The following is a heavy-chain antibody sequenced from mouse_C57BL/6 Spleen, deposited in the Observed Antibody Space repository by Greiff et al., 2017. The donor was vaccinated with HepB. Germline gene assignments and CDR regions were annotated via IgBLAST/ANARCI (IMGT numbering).Heavy chain of an antibody. D-gene: IGHD1-1*01. J-gene: IGHJ2*01. CDR2: INPGSGGT. CDR3: ARSWGTTVVATDY. V-gene: IGHV1-54*01. CDR1: GYAFTNYL. Sequence: VQLQQSGAELVRPGTSVKVSCKASGYAFTNYLIEWVKQRPGQGLEWIGVINPGSGGTNYNEKFKGKATLTADKSSSTAYMQLSSLTSEDSAVYFCARSWGTTVVATDYWGQGTTLTVSS.